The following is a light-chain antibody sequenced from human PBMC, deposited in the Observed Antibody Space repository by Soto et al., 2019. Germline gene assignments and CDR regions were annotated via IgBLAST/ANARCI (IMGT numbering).Light chain of an antibody. CDR2: DAS. Sequence: EIVLTQSPATLSLSPGERATLSCRASQSVSTNLAWYQQKPGQAPRVLIYDASETSTGIPAMFSGSGSGTDFTLNISSIEREDFAVYYCQQRDDWPLYAFGQGTKMDIK. J-gene: IGKJ2*01. CDR3: QQRDDWPLYA. V-gene: IGKV3-11*01. CDR1: QSVSTN.